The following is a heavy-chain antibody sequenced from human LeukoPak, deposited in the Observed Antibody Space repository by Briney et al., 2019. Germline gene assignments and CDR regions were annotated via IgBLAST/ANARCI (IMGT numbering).Heavy chain of an antibody. J-gene: IGHJ1*01. CDR2: IYYTGST. D-gene: IGHD6-19*01. V-gene: IGHV4-59*01. CDR3: ARAQGYSSGWDFQH. CDR1: DDSISDYY. Sequence: SETLSLTCTVSDDSISDYYRGWIRKTPGMGLEWIGYIYYTGSTNYNPSLKSRVTISVDASKNQFSLKMSSMTAADTAVYYCARAQGYSSGWDFQHWGQGTLVTVSS.